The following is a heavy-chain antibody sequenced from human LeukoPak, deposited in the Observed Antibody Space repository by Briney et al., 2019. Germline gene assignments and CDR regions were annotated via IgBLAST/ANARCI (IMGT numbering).Heavy chain of an antibody. D-gene: IGHD2-21*01. CDR1: GGTFSSYA. CDR3: ARWARGVVVSNFDL. V-gene: IGHV1-69*01. Sequence: SVKVSCKASGGTFSSYAISWVRQAPGQGLEWMGGIIPIFGTTNYAQKFQGRVTITADESTSTAYMELSSLRSGDTAVYYCARWARGVVVSNFDLWGRGTLVTVSS. J-gene: IGHJ2*01. CDR2: IIPIFGTT.